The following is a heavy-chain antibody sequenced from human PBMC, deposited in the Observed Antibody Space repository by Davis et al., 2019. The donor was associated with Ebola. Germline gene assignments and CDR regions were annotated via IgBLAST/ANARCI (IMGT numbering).Heavy chain of an antibody. CDR3: ARERPYCGGDCEIFYYYYMDV. CDR1: GGSITSNY. V-gene: IGHV4-34*01. Sequence: GSLRLSCTVSGGSITSNYWSWIRQPPGKGLEWIGEINHSGSTNYNPSLKSRVTISVDTSKNQFSLKLSSVTAADTAVYYCARERPYCGGDCEIFYYYYMDVWGKGTTVTVSS. D-gene: IGHD2-21*01. CDR2: INHSGST. J-gene: IGHJ6*03.